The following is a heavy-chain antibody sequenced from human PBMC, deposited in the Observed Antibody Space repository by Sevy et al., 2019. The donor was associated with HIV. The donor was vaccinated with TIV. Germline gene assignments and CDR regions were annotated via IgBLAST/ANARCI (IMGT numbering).Heavy chain of an antibody. CDR2: ISSGSSYI. D-gene: IGHD3-22*01. CDR1: GFNFSYYT. V-gene: IGHV3-21*03. J-gene: IGHJ4*02. Sequence: GGSLRLSCAASGFNFSYYTMNWVRQAPGKGLEWVSSISSGSSYIFYADSMKGRFTVSRDNAKNSLFLQMNSLRDEDTALYYCARSTDYYDNSGYDSWGRGSLVTVSS. CDR3: ARSTDYYDNSGYDS.